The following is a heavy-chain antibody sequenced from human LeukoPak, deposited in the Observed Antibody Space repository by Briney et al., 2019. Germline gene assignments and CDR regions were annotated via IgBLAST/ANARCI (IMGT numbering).Heavy chain of an antibody. CDR2: IYHSGST. Sequence: KPSETLSLTCTVSGYSISSGYYWGWIREPPGKGLEWIGSIYHSGSTYYNPSVKSRVTISVDTSKNQVSLKLRSVTAADTAVYYCARAWVAGNFDYWGQGTLVTVSS. CDR1: GYSISSGYY. D-gene: IGHD6-19*01. J-gene: IGHJ4*02. CDR3: ARAWVAGNFDY. V-gene: IGHV4-38-2*02.